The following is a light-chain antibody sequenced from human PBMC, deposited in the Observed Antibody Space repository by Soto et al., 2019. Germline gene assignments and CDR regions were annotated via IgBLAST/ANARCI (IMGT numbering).Light chain of an antibody. CDR1: RSDVGSYNR. CDR2: EVN. V-gene: IGLV2-18*01. Sequence: QSVLTQPPSVSGSPGQSVTISCTGTRSDVGSYNRVSWYQQPPGKAPKLLIYEVNSRPWGVPDRFSGSKSGNTASLTISGLQAEDEADYYCSFYTSTYTFVFGTGTKVTVL. CDR3: SFYTSTYTFV. J-gene: IGLJ1*01.